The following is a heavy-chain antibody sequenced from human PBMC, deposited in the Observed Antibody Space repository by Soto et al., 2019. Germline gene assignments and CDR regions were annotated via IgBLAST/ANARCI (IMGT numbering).Heavy chain of an antibody. CDR2: INPSGGST. CDR3: ATPLIYGDYVGTLDY. Sequence: GASVKVSCKASGYTFTSYYMHGVRQAPGQGLEWMGIINPSGGSTSYAQKFQGRVTMTRDTTTSTVYMELSSLRSEDTAVYYCATPLIYGDYVGTLDYWGQGTLVTVSS. V-gene: IGHV1-46*01. J-gene: IGHJ4*02. D-gene: IGHD4-17*01. CDR1: GYTFTSYY.